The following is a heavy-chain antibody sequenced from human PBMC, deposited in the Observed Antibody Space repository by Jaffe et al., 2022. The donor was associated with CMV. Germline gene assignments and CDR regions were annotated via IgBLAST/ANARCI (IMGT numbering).Heavy chain of an antibody. Sequence: EVELVESGGGLVKPGGSLRLSCVGSGFTFSSYNFAWVRQAPGKGLEWVSYISSSSTSLFYADSAKGRFTISRDNARNSLYLEMNGLRVEDTAIYYCTRHRRGSYSSYYMDVWGNGTTVTVAS. CDR1: GFTFSSYN. CDR3: TRHRRGSYSSYYMDV. J-gene: IGHJ6*03. V-gene: IGHV3-21*02. CDR2: ISSSSTSL. D-gene: IGHD1-26*01.